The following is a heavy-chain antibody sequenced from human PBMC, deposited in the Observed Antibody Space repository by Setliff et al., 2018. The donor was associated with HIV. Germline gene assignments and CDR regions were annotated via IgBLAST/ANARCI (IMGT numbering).Heavy chain of an antibody. CDR3: AREGITGTTLHPY. Sequence: GGSLRLSCEASGFPFSVHGMHWVRQSPGKGLEWLAVIWYDGGTKYYADSLQGRFTISRDDSKNSVYLQMSTLGAEDTAVYYCAREGITGTTLHPYWGQGTLVTVSS. CDR2: IWYDGGTK. J-gene: IGHJ4*02. D-gene: IGHD1-7*01. CDR1: GFPFSVHG. V-gene: IGHV3-33*01.